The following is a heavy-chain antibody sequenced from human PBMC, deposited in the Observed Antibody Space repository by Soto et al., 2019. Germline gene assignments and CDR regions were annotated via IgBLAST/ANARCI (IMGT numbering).Heavy chain of an antibody. Sequence: ASVKVSCKASGGTFSSYAISWVRQAPGQGLEWMGGIIPIFGTANYAQKFQGRVTITADESTSTAYMELSSLRSEDTAVYYCASSRSGGDPVDYWGQGTLVTVPQ. D-gene: IGHD2-21*02. CDR3: ASSRSGGDPVDY. CDR1: GGTFSSYA. V-gene: IGHV1-69*13. J-gene: IGHJ4*02. CDR2: IIPIFGTA.